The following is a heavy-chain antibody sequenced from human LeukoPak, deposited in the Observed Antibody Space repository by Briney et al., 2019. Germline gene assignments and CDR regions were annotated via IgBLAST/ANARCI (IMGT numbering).Heavy chain of an antibody. V-gene: IGHV1-69*06. CDR1: GGTFSSYA. CDR2: IIPIFGTA. D-gene: IGHD2-2*01. J-gene: IGHJ5*02. Sequence: ASVKVSCKASGGTFSSYAISWVRQAPGQGLEWMGGIIPIFGTANYAQKLQGRVTITADKSTSTAYMELSSLRSEDTAVYYCASSPHCSSTSCYSGNWFDPWGQGTLVTVSS. CDR3: ASSPHCSSTSCYSGNWFDP.